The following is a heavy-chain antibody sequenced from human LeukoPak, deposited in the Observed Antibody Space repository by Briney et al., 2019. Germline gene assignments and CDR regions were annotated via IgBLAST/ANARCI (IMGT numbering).Heavy chain of an antibody. V-gene: IGHV3-64D*08. CDR3: PLPTLGY. Sequence: GGSLRLSCSASGFTFSSYAMHWVRRAPGKGLEYVSGISTNGGRTYYVDSVKDRFTISRDNSKNTLYLQMSSLRVEDTAVYFCPLPTLGYWGQGTLVTVSS. CDR1: GFTFSSYA. D-gene: IGHD2-15*01. J-gene: IGHJ4*02. CDR2: ISTNGGRT.